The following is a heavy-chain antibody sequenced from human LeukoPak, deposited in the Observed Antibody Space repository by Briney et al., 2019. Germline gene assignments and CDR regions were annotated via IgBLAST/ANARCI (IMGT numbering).Heavy chain of an antibody. V-gene: IGHV1-18*01. CDR1: GYTFTSYG. CDR2: ISAYNGNT. CDR3: ARDRKSYYYYYGMDV. J-gene: IGHJ6*02. Sequence: ASVKVSCKASGYTFTSYGISWVRQAPGQGLEWMGWISAYNGNTNYAQKLQGRVTMTTDTSTSTADMELRSLRSDDTAVYYCARDRKSYYYYYGMDVWGQGTTVTVSS.